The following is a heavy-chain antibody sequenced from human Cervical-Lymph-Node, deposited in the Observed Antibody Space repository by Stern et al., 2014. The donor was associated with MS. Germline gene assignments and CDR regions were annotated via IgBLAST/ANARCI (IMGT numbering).Heavy chain of an antibody. CDR3: ARIRGQPRGYYGMDV. Sequence: ESGPALVKPTQTLTLTCTFSGFSLSTSGMCVSWIRQPPGKALEWLAIIDWDDEKYYSTSLKTRLTISKDTSKNQVVLTMTNMDPVDTATYYCARIRGQPRGYYGMDVWGQGTTVTVS. D-gene: IGHD1-1*01. CDR2: IDWDDEK. CDR1: GFSLSTSGMC. J-gene: IGHJ6*02. V-gene: IGHV2-70*01.